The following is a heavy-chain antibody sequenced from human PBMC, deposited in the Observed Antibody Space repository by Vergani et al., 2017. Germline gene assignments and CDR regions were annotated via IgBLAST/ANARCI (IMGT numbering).Heavy chain of an antibody. CDR3: AKAGRSEVACTFGAFDI. CDR2: LSASDRRT. J-gene: IGHJ3*02. V-gene: IGHV3-23*01. D-gene: IGHD6-19*01. CDR1: GFTFIMHA. Sequence: EVQLLESGGDLVQPGGSLRLSCAASGFTFIMHAMSWVRQAPGKGLEWVSTLSASDRRTHYADSVKGRFTISRDNSKNTLFLHMNSLRPEDTAVYYCAKAGRSEVACTFGAFDIWGQGTMVTVSS.